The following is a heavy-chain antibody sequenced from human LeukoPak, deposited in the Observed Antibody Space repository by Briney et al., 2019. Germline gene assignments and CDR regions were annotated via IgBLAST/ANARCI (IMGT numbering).Heavy chain of an antibody. CDR3: ARGTTSGWNPPGY. CDR2: MDPNSGHT. J-gene: IGHJ4*02. CDR1: GYTFTSYE. D-gene: IGHD6-19*01. Sequence: ASVKVSCKASGYTFTSYEINWVRQVTGQRLEWMGWMDPNSGHTGSAQRFQGRLTMTRNTSTNTAYMELSTLTSEDTAVYYCARGTTSGWNPPGYWGQGTLVTVS. V-gene: IGHV1-8*01.